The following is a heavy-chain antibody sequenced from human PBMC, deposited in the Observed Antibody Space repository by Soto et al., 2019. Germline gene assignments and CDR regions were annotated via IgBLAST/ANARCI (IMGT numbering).Heavy chain of an antibody. D-gene: IGHD5-18*01. CDR3: AKGTYSYGTLGPFDS. Sequence: GGSLRLSCAASGFTFRTYGIHWVRQAPGKGLEWVAVISYDGSDTYYADSVKGRFTISRDNSKRTVFLQMNSLRAEDTAVYYCAKGTYSYGTLGPFDSWGQGTLVTVSS. V-gene: IGHV3-30*18. CDR2: ISYDGSDT. CDR1: GFTFRTYG. J-gene: IGHJ4*02.